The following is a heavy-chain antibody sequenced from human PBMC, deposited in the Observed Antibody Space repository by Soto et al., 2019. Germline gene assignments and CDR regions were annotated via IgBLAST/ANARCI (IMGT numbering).Heavy chain of an antibody. CDR2: IYQSGVT. D-gene: IGHD6-19*01. J-gene: IGHJ5*02. CDR1: GDSYSISTYS. V-gene: IGHV4-30-2*01. Sequence: SETLSLTCNMSGDSYSISTYSWSWIRQPPGKALQWIGFIYQSGVTSYNPSLASRVSISLDRSNNQCSLKLKSVTAADTAVYFCAGMSYTSGLRFDPWGPGTLVTVSS. CDR3: AGMSYTSGLRFDP.